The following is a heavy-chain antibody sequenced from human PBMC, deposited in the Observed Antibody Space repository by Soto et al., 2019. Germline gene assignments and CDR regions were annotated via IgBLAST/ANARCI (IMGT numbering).Heavy chain of an antibody. CDR3: ARDFPLTVTTLDY. CDR2: ISSSGSTI. V-gene: IGHV3-11*01. J-gene: IGHJ4*02. D-gene: IGHD4-17*01. Sequence: PVGSLRLSCAASGFTFSDYYMSWIRQAPGKGLEWVSYISSSGSTIYYADSVKGRFTISRDNAKNSLYLQMNSLRAEDTAVYYCARDFPLTVTTLDYWGQGTLVTVSS. CDR1: GFTFSDYY.